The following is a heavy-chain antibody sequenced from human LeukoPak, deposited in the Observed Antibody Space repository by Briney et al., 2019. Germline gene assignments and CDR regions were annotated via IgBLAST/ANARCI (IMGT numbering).Heavy chain of an antibody. Sequence: GGSLRLSCAASGFSFSNYGMHWVRQAPGKGLEWVAVISYHGSNNYYADSVKGRFTISRDNSKNTLYLQMNSLRGEDTAVYYCAKAQVGYIDYWGQGTLVTVSS. V-gene: IGHV3-30*18. J-gene: IGHJ4*02. CDR1: GFSFSNYG. D-gene: IGHD2-2*02. CDR3: AKAQVGYIDY. CDR2: ISYHGSNN.